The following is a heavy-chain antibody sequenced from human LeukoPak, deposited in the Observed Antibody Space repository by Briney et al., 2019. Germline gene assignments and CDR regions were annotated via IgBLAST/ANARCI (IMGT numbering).Heavy chain of an antibody. CDR3: ARGGVCSGGSCYSGYDAFDI. J-gene: IGHJ3*02. V-gene: IGHV1-18*01. CDR2: ISAYNSNT. D-gene: IGHD2-15*01. CDR1: GYSFTSYG. Sequence: ASVKVSCKASGYSFTSYGITWVRQAPGQGLEWMGWISAYNSNTNYAQKLQGRVTMTTDTSTSTAYMELRSLRSDDTAVYYCARGGVCSGGSCYSGYDAFDIWGQGTMVTVSS.